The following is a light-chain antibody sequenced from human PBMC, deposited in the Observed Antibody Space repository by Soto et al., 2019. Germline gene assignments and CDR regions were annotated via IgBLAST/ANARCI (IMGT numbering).Light chain of an antibody. CDR1: QGISNY. CDR2: AAS. V-gene: IGKV1-27*01. CDR3: QKYNSAPFS. Sequence: DIQMTQSPSSRYASVGDRVAITCRASQGISNYLAWYQQKPGKVPKLLIYAASTLQSGAPSRCSGSGSGTDFTLTISSLQPEDVATYYCQKYNSAPFSFGPGNKVDIK. J-gene: IGKJ3*01.